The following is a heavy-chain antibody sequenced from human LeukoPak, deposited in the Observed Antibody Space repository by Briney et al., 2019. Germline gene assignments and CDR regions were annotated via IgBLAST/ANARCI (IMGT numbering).Heavy chain of an antibody. CDR1: GFTFSSYG. CDR2: ISYDGNNK. J-gene: IGHJ6*02. D-gene: IGHD3-22*01. V-gene: IGHV3-30*03. Sequence: GGSLRLSCAASGFTFSSYGMHWVRQAPGKGLEWVAVISYDGNNKYYADSVKGRFTISRDNSKNTLYLQMNSLRAEDTAVYYCASSYYYDSSGYPRPYYYGMDVWGQGTTVTVSS. CDR3: ASSYYYDSSGYPRPYYYGMDV.